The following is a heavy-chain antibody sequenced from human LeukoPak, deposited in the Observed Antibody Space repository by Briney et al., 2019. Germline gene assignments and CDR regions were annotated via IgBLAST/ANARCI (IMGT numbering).Heavy chain of an antibody. J-gene: IGHJ5*02. CDR1: GFTFSSYW. D-gene: IGHD2-21*02. Sequence: PGGSLRLSCAASGFTFSSYWMHWVRQAPGKGLVWVSRINSDGSSTSYADSVRGRFSISRDNAKNTLYLQMNSLRAEDTAVYYCATLGLIVVVTANWFDPWGQGTLVTVSS. V-gene: IGHV3-74*01. CDR2: INSDGSST. CDR3: ATLGLIVVVTANWFDP.